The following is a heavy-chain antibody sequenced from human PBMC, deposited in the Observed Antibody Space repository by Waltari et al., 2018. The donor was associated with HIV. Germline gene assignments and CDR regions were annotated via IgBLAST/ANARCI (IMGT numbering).Heavy chain of an antibody. D-gene: IGHD1-26*01. V-gene: IGHV3-53*01. Sequence: EVQLVESGGGLIQPGGSLRLSCAASGFTVSSNYLTWVRQAPGKGLEWVSVLYSGYTRYYADSVKGRFAISRYNSKNTLYLQMNSVRAEDTAVYYWARGGGSYLHFFDYWGQGTLVTVSS. J-gene: IGHJ4*02. CDR1: GFTVSSNY. CDR2: LYSGYTR. CDR3: ARGGGSYLHFFDY.